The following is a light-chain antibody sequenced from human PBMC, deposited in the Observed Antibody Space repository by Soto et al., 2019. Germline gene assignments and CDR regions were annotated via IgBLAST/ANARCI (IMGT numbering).Light chain of an antibody. J-gene: IGKJ4*02. CDR2: DAS. CDR3: QQRSDWPLT. CDR1: QSVSRY. Sequence: EIVLTQSPVTLSLSPGERATLSCRASQSVSRYLAWYQQKPGQPPRLLIYDASKRATGVPARCSGSGSGTDFTLTIISLEPEDFAVYYCQQRSDWPLTFGGGTEVKI. V-gene: IGKV3-11*01.